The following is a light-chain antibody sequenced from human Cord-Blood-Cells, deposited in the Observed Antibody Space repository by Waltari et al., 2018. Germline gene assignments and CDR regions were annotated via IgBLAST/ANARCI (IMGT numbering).Light chain of an antibody. CDR2: AAY. CDR1: QSIRSY. V-gene: IGKV1-39*01. J-gene: IGKJ3*01. Sequence: DIQMTQSPSSLSESVGDRVTITCRASQSIRSYLNWYQQKPGKAPKLLIYAAYSLQSGVPSRFSGSGSGTDFTLTISSLQPEDFATYYCQQSYSTPPITFGPGTKVDIK. CDR3: QQSYSTPPIT.